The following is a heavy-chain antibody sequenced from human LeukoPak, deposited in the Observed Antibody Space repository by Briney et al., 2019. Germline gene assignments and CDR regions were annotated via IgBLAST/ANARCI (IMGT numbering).Heavy chain of an antibody. CDR3: ARPDDGAFDF. CDR1: GGSISSYY. V-gene: IGHV4-59*08. D-gene: IGHD5-24*01. J-gene: IGHJ3*01. Sequence: PSETLSLTCTVSGGSISSYYWSWIRQPPGKGLEWIGYIYYSGSTNYKPSLKSRVTISLDTSKNQFSLKLSSVTAADTAVYYCARPDDGAFDFWGQGTMVTVST. CDR2: IYYSGST.